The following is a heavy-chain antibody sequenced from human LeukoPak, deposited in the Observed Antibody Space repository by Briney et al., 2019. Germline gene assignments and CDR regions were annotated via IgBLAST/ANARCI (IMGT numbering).Heavy chain of an antibody. J-gene: IGHJ4*02. D-gene: IGHD7-27*01. V-gene: IGHV4-34*01. CDR1: GGSFSGYY. CDR2: INHSGST. Sequence: SETLSLTCAVYGGSFSGYYWSWIRQPPGKGLEWIGEINHSGSTNYNPSLKSRVTISVDTSKNQFSLKLSSVTAADTAVYYCARRTGIFDYWGQGTLVTVSS. CDR3: ARRTGIFDY.